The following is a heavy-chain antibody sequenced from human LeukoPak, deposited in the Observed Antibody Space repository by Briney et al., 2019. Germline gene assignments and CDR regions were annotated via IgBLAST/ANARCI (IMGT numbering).Heavy chain of an antibody. CDR3: ARDPYYYDVTGYPYAFDI. CDR2: ISYAGSNK. V-gene: IGHV3-30-3*01. Sequence: PGGSLRLSCAASGFTFSNYAMHWVRRAPGKGLEWVAVISYAGSNKYYADSVKGRFTISRDNSKNTLYLQMSSLRAEDTAIYYCARDPYYYDVTGYPYAFDIWGQGTMVTVSA. CDR1: GFTFSNYA. D-gene: IGHD3-22*01. J-gene: IGHJ3*02.